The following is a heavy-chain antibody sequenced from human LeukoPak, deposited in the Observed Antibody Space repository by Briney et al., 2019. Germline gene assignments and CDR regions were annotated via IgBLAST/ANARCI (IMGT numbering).Heavy chain of an antibody. CDR1: GYTFTSYG. V-gene: IGHV1-18*01. D-gene: IGHD3-22*01. CDR2: ISAYNGNT. J-gene: IGHJ4*02. CDR3: ARDFRYYDSSGPSGY. Sequence: VASVKVSCKASGYTFTSYGISWVRQAPGQGLEWMGWISAYNGNTNYAQKLQGRVTITTDTSTSTAYMELRSLRSDDTAVYYCARDFRYYDSSGPSGYWGQGTLVTVSS.